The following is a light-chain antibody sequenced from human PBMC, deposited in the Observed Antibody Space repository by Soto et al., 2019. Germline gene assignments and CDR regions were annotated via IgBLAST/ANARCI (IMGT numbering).Light chain of an antibody. Sequence: QSVLTQPASVSGSPGQSITISCTGTSSDVGGYNYVSWYQQHPGKAPKLMIYEVSNRPPGVSNRFSGSKSGNTASLTISGLQAEDEADYYCSSYTSSSLYVFGTGTKVT. J-gene: IGLJ1*01. CDR2: EVS. CDR1: SSDVGGYNY. V-gene: IGLV2-14*01. CDR3: SSYTSSSLYV.